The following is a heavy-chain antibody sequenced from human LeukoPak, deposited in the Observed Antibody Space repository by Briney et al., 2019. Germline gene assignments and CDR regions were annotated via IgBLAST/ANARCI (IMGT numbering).Heavy chain of an antibody. CDR2: MNPNSGNT. J-gene: IGHJ4*02. CDR1: GYTFTSYD. D-gene: IGHD5-24*01. CDR3: ARGFRERWLQSSGVDY. V-gene: IGHV1-8*03. Sequence: GASVKVSCKASGYTFTSYDINWVRQATGQGLEWMGWMNPNSGNTGYAQKFQGRVTITRNTSISTAYMELSSPRSEDTAVYYCARGFRERWLQSSGVDYWGQGTLVTVSS.